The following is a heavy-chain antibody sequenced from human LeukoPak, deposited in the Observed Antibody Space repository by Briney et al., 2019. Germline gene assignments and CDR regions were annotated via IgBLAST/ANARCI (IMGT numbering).Heavy chain of an antibody. Sequence: ASVKVSCKASGGTFSSYAISWVRQAPGQGLEWMGGIIPIFGTANYAQKFQGRVTITTDESTSTAYMELSSLRSEDTAVYYCAREATVTKASLGCLDYWGQGTLVTVSS. CDR2: IIPIFGTA. J-gene: IGHJ4*02. CDR3: AREATVTKASLGCLDY. V-gene: IGHV1-69*05. D-gene: IGHD4-17*01. CDR1: GGTFSSYA.